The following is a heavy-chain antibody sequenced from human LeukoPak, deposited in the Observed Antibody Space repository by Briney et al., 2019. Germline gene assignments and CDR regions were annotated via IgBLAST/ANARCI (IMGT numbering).Heavy chain of an antibody. Sequence: GRSLRLPCAASGFTFSSYGMHWVRQAPGKGLEWVAVISYDGSNKYYADSVKGRFTISRDNSKNTLYLQMNSLRAEDTAVYYCARDRFFYLYDILTYLFDYWGQGTLVTVSS. J-gene: IGHJ4*02. CDR2: ISYDGSNK. CDR1: GFTFSSYG. CDR3: ARDRFFYLYDILTYLFDY. V-gene: IGHV3-30*19. D-gene: IGHD3-9*01.